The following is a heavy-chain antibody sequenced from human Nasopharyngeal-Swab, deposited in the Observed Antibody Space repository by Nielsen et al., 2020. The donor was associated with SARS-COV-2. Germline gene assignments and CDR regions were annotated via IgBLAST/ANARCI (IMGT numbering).Heavy chain of an antibody. V-gene: IGHV3-23*01. CDR3: AKARGYIAAAATPTQYYYYYYGMDV. Sequence: GESLKISCAASGFTFDDYAMHWVRQAPGKGLEWVSAISGSGGSTYYADSVKGRFTISRDNSKNTLYLQMNSLRAEDTAVYYCAKARGYIAAAATPTQYYYYYYGMDVWGQGTTVTVSS. CDR1: GFTFDDYA. D-gene: IGHD6-13*01. CDR2: ISGSGGST. J-gene: IGHJ6*02.